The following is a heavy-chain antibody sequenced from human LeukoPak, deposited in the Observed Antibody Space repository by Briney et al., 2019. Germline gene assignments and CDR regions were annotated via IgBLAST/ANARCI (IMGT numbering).Heavy chain of an antibody. CDR3: ARRVEGLLWVYFDY. J-gene: IGHJ4*02. Sequence: ASVKVSCKASGYTFTSYGISWVRQAPGQGLEWMGWISAYNGNTNYAQKLQGRVTMTTDTSTSTAYMELSSLRSEDTAVYYCARRVEGLLWVYFDYWGQGTLVTVSS. V-gene: IGHV1-18*01. CDR2: ISAYNGNT. D-gene: IGHD3-10*01. CDR1: GYTFTSYG.